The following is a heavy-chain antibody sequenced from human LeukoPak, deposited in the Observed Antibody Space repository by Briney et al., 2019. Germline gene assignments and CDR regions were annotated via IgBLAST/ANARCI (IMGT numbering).Heavy chain of an antibody. V-gene: IGHV4-31*03. D-gene: IGHD1-14*01. J-gene: IGHJ3*02. CDR1: GGSISSGGYY. CDR3: ARRPESRAFDI. Sequence: SETLSLTCTVSGGSISSGGYYWSWIRQHPGKGLEWIGYIYYSGSTYYNPSLKSRVTISVDTSKNQFSLKLSSVTAADTAVYYCARRPESRAFDIWGQGTMVTVSS. CDR2: IYYSGST.